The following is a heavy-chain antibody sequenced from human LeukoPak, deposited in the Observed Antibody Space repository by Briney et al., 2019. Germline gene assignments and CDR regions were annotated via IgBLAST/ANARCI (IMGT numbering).Heavy chain of an antibody. CDR1: GFTFSNCA. D-gene: IGHD1-26*01. CDR2: ISGSGATT. CDR3: AKDLTVSPTTPDF. Sequence: GGSLRLSCAASGFTFSNCAMSWVRQAPGKGLEWVSAISGSGATTYYADSVKGRFTTSRDTSKNTLYLQMNSLRAEDTAVYYCAKDLTVSPTTPDFWGQGTLVTVSS. V-gene: IGHV3-23*01. J-gene: IGHJ4*02.